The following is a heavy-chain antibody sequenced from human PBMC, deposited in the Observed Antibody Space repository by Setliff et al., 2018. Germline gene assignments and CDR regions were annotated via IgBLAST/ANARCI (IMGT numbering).Heavy chain of an antibody. CDR1: GFTFSSYA. D-gene: IGHD6-19*01. Sequence: GGSLRLSCAASGFTFSSYAMTWVRQAPGKGLECVSGISATSGTTNYADSVKGRFTISRDNSKNTLYLQMNSLRAEDTAVYYCAKGSSGWFGLCDYWGQGTLVTVSS. CDR2: ISATSGTT. CDR3: AKGSSGWFGLCDY. V-gene: IGHV3-23*01. J-gene: IGHJ4*02.